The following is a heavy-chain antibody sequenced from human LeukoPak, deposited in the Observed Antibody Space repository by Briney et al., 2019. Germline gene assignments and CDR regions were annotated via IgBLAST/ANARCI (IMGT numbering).Heavy chain of an antibody. CDR2: INPNSGGT. V-gene: IGHV1-2*02. CDR1: GYTFTGYY. Sequence: GASVKVSCKASGYTFTGYYMHWVRQAPGQGLEWMGWINPNSGGTNYAQKFQGRVTMTRDTSISTAYMELSRLRSDDTAVYYCARAYGSGSYTLLFFDYWGQGTLVTVSS. J-gene: IGHJ4*02. CDR3: ARAYGSGSYTLLFFDY. D-gene: IGHD3-10*01.